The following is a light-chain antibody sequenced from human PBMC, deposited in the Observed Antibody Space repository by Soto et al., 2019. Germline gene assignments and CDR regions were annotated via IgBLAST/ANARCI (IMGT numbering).Light chain of an antibody. CDR2: DAS. CDR3: QQRSNWPRAFT. V-gene: IGKV3-11*01. Sequence: EIVLTQSPATLSLSPGERATLSCRASQSVSSYLAWYQQKPGQAPRLLIYDASNRATGIPARFSGSGSGTGFSLTISSREPEDFAVYYCQQRSNWPRAFTFGPGTKVDIK. CDR1: QSVSSY. J-gene: IGKJ3*01.